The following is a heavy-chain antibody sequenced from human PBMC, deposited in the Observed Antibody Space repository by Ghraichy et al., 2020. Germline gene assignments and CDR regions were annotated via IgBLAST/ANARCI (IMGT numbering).Heavy chain of an antibody. Sequence: GGSLRLSCAASGFTFSRYWMLWVRQGPGKGLVWVSRINSDGSYTNYADSVKGRFTISRDNAKNTLYLQMNSLRAEDTAVYYCARAAIVGTSYYFDYWGQGTLVTVSS. CDR1: GFTFSRYW. D-gene: IGHD1-26*01. CDR3: ARAAIVGTSYYFDY. J-gene: IGHJ4*02. V-gene: IGHV3-74*01. CDR2: INSDGSYT.